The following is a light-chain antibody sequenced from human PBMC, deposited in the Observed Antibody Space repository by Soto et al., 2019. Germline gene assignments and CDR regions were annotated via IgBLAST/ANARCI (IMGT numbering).Light chain of an antibody. J-gene: IGKJ2*01. CDR2: GVS. Sequence: EIVMTQSPATLSVSPGERTTLSCWASQSVTSKIAWYQQKPGQGPRLLMYGVSTRAAAIPARFSGSGSGTDFTLTISSLQSEDFAVYYCQQYYNWPPAFGQGTKMEIK. CDR1: QSVTSK. V-gene: IGKV3-15*01. CDR3: QQYYNWPPA.